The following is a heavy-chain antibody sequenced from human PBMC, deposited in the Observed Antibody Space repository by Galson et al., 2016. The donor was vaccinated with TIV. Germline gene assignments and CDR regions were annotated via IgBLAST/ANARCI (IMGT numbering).Heavy chain of an antibody. D-gene: IGHD2/OR15-2a*01. V-gene: IGHV1-24*01. CDR1: GNSLTELV. J-gene: IGHJ4*02. CDR3: ETVAWFPGLSLDN. Sequence: SVKASCKVSGNSLTELVIHWVRQAPGKGLAWMGGFDPEVSKTVYAQKLQGRVTMTADTYRDTAYMELGSLGFEDTAVYYCETVAWFPGLSLDNWGQGTLITVSS. CDR2: FDPEVSKT.